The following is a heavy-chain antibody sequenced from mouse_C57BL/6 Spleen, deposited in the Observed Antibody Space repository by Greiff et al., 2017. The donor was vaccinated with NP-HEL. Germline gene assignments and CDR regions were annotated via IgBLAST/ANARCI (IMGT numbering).Heavy chain of an antibody. Sequence: QVQLQQPGAELVMPGASVKLSCKASGYTFTSYWMHWVKQRPGQGLEWIGEIDPSDSYTNYNQKFKGKSTLTVDKSSSTAYMQLSSLTSEDSAVYYCARGYDGYFDVWGTGTTVTVSS. CDR1: GYTFTSYW. CDR3: ARGYDGYFDV. D-gene: IGHD2-2*01. CDR2: IDPSDSYT. V-gene: IGHV1-69*01. J-gene: IGHJ1*03.